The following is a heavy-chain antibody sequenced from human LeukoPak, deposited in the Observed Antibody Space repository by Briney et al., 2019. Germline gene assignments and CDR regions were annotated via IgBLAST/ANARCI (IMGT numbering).Heavy chain of an antibody. CDR1: GYTLTELS. Sequence: ASVKVSCKVSGYTLTELSMHWVRQAPGKGPEWMGGFDPKDGETIYAQKFQGRVTMTEDTSTDTAYMELSNLRSEDTAVYYCALSGNDAFDIWGQGTMVTVSS. CDR2: FDPKDGET. CDR3: ALSGNDAFDI. D-gene: IGHD3-3*02. V-gene: IGHV1-24*01. J-gene: IGHJ3*02.